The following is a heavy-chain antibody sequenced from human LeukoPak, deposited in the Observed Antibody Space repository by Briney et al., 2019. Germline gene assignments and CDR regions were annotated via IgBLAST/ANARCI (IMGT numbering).Heavy chain of an antibody. Sequence: GGSLRLSCAASGFTFSSYAMHWVRQAPGKGLEWVAVISYDGSNKYYADSVKGRFTISRDNSKNTLYLQMNSLRAEDTAVYYCARSLTVVDNPPPDSWGQGTLVTVSS. V-gene: IGHV3-30*04. CDR3: ARSLTVVDNPPPDS. CDR1: GFTFSSYA. CDR2: ISYDGSNK. D-gene: IGHD4-23*01. J-gene: IGHJ4*02.